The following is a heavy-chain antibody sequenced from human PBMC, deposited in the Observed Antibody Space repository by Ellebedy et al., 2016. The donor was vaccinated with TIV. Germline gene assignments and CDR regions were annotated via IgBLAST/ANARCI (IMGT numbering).Heavy chain of an antibody. CDR2: MYDSGTT. CDR3: ARHLSSGTYPLEY. CDR1: GGSIGGYY. V-gene: IGHV4-59*08. Sequence: MPSETLSLTCIVSGGSIGGYYWSWLRQPPGKRLEWIAYMYDSGTTNYNPSLKSRVAISLDTSENHFSLRLSSVTAADTAVYYCARHLSSGTYPLEYWGQGTLVTVSS. J-gene: IGHJ4*02. D-gene: IGHD3-10*01.